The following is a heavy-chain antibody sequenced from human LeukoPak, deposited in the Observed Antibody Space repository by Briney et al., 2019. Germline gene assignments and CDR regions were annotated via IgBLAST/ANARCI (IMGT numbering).Heavy chain of an antibody. V-gene: IGHV1-2*04. CDR2: INPNSGGT. CDR3: ARALYAADAFDI. J-gene: IGHJ3*02. D-gene: IGHD2/OR15-2a*01. Sequence: VASVKVSCKASGYTFTGYYMHWVRQAPGQGLGWMGWINPNSGGTNYAQNFQGWVTMTRDTSISTAYMELSRLRSDDTAVYYCARALYAADAFDIWGQGTMVTVSS. CDR1: GYTFTGYY.